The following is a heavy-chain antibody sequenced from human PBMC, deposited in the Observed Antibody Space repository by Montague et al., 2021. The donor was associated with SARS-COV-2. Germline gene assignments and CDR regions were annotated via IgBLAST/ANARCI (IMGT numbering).Heavy chain of an antibody. D-gene: IGHD3-16*01. Sequence: CLSLSFSASGFTVGGNYMSWVRQAPGKGLEGVSVIHSGGSPYYADSVRGRFTISRDNSKNTLYLQMNSLRAEDTAVYFCARGGSDISADGLPYFDDWGQGTLVTVSS. CDR2: IHSGGSP. CDR1: GFTVGGNY. J-gene: IGHJ4*02. V-gene: IGHV3-53*01. CDR3: ARGGSDISADGLPYFDD.